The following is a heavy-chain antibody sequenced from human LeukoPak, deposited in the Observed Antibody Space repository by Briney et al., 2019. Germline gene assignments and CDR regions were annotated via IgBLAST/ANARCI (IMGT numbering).Heavy chain of an antibody. V-gene: IGHV5-51*01. J-gene: IGHJ4*02. D-gene: IGHD4-11*01. CDR1: GYIFTSYW. CDR2: IYPGDSES. CDR3: ARRDSDYATFEY. Sequence: GESLKISCKGSGYIFTSYWIAWVRQMPGKGLEWMGIIYPGDSESIYSPSFEGQVTISADKSTSTAYLQCSSLKASDTAMYFCARRDSDYATFEYWGQGTLVTVSS.